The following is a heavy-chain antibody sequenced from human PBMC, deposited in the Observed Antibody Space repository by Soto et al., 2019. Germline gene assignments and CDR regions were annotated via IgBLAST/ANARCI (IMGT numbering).Heavy chain of an antibody. D-gene: IGHD3-10*01. CDR3: ARAPSGGLAEGFYYYSGMDV. Sequence: SVKVSCKASGGTFSSYAISWVRQAPGQGLEWMGGIIPIFGTANYAQKFQGRVTITADESTSTAYMELSSLRSEDTAVYYCARAPSGGLAEGFYYYSGMDVWGQGTTVTVSS. J-gene: IGHJ6*02. V-gene: IGHV1-69*13. CDR2: IIPIFGTA. CDR1: GGTFSSYA.